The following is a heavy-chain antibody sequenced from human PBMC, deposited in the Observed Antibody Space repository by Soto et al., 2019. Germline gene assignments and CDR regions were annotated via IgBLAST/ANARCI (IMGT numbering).Heavy chain of an antibody. Sequence: EVQLVESGGGLVQPGGSLRLSCAASGFTFRTYWMHWVRQAPGKGLVWVSRINSDGITTTYADSVKGRFTISRDNAKNTLYLQMTSLRAEDTAVYYCARAIPFDDWGQGTLVTVSS. V-gene: IGHV3-74*01. J-gene: IGHJ4*02. CDR3: ARAIPFDD. CDR2: INSDGITT. CDR1: GFTFRTYW.